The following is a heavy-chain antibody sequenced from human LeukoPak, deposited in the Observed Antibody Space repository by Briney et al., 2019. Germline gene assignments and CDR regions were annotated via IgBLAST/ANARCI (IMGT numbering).Heavy chain of an antibody. V-gene: IGHV3-48*01. CDR2: INSGSSAI. Sequence: AGGSLRLSCAASGFTFSYYSMHWVRQAPGKGLEWISYINSGSSAIYYADSVKGRFTVSRDNAKNSLYLQMNSLRAEDTAVYYCARPLVEMATGSYYFDYWGQGTLVTVSS. D-gene: IGHD5-24*01. CDR3: ARPLVEMATGSYYFDY. CDR1: GFTFSYYS. J-gene: IGHJ4*02.